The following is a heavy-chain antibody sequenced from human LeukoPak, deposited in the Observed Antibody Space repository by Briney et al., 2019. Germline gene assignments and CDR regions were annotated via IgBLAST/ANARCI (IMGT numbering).Heavy chain of an antibody. CDR1: GGSISSGDYY. Sequence: SETLSLTCTVSGGSISSGDYYWSWIRQPPGKGLEWIGYIYYSGSTYYNPSLKSRVTISVDTSKNQFSLKLSSVTAADTAVYYCAGRTTTVTTWFDYWGQGTLVTVSS. CDR2: IYYSGST. D-gene: IGHD4-17*01. J-gene: IGHJ4*02. V-gene: IGHV4-30-4*08. CDR3: AGRTTTVTTWFDY.